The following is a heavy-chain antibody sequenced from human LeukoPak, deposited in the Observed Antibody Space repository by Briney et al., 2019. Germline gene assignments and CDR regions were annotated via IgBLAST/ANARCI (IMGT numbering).Heavy chain of an antibody. D-gene: IGHD6-19*01. V-gene: IGHV3-48*04. J-gene: IGHJ4*02. CDR1: GFTFSSYS. CDR3: ARVGTSGWTSDY. CDR2: ISSSSRTI. Sequence: GGSLRLSCAASGFTFSSYSINWVRQAPGKGLEWLSYISSSSRTISYADSLKGRFTVSRDNAKNSLDPQMNSLRVEDTAVYYCARVGTSGWTSDYWGQGTLVTVSS.